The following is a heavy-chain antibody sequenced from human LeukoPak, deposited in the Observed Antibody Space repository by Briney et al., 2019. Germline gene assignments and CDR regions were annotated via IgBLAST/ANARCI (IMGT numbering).Heavy chain of an antibody. CDR3: AISSSWYLVYYYGMDV. V-gene: IGHV4-34*01. J-gene: IGHJ6*02. CDR1: GGSFSGYS. CDR2: INHSGST. Sequence: SETLSLTCAVYGGSFSGYSWSWIRQPPGKGLEWIGEINHSGSTSYNPSLKSRVTISVDTSKNQFSLKLSSVTAADTAVYYCAISSSWYLVYYYGMDVWGQGTTVTVSS. D-gene: IGHD6-13*01.